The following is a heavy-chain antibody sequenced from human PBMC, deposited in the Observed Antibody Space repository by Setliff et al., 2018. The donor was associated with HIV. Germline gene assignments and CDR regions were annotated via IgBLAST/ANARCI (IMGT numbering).Heavy chain of an antibody. Sequence: PSETLSLTCTVSGVSLSSDNYYWTWIRQSPGKGLEWIGHIYYSGTTQYTPSLQRRVSVSVDRSKNQFSLRLRPVTVADTAVYYCARLNGDYPSYYYLDVWGKGTTVTVSS. D-gene: IGHD4-17*01. J-gene: IGHJ6*03. V-gene: IGHV4-31*03. CDR1: GVSLSSDNYY. CDR2: IYYSGTT. CDR3: ARLNGDYPSYYYLDV.